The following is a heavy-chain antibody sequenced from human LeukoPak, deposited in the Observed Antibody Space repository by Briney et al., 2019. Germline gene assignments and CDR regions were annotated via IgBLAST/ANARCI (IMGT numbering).Heavy chain of an antibody. CDR2: INPNSGGT. CDR3: ARASRAPSTAAAGTRYYYYAMDV. D-gene: IGHD6-13*01. V-gene: IGHV1-2*02. J-gene: IGHJ6*02. Sequence: ASVKVSCKASGYTFTGYYMHWVRQAPGQGVERMGWINPNSGGTNYAQKFQGRVTMTRDTSISTAYMELSRLRSDDTAVYYCARASRAPSTAAAGTRYYYYAMDVWGQGTTVTVSS. CDR1: GYTFTGYY.